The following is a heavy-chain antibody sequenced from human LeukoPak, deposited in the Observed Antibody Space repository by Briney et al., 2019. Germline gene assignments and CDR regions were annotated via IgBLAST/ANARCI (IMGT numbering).Heavy chain of an antibody. CDR2: ISGSGGST. V-gene: IGHV3-23*01. D-gene: IGHD6-13*01. CDR3: GFSSSWQYYFDY. Sequence: PGGSLRLSCAASGFTFSSYAMSWVRQAPGKGLEWVSAISGSGGSTYYADSVKGRFTISRDNSKNTLYLQMNSLRAEDTAVYYCGFSSSWQYYFDYWGQGTLVTVCS. J-gene: IGHJ4*02. CDR1: GFTFSSYA.